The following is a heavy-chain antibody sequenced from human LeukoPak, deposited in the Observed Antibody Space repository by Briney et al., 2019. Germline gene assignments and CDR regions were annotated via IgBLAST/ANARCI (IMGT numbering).Heavy chain of an antibody. CDR2: IKQDGSEK. CDR3: ARDPSTYYDILTGYYTLPGY. Sequence: GGSLRLSCAASGFTFSSYWMSWVRQAPGKGLEWVATIKQDGSEKYYVDSVKGRFTISRDNAKNSLYLQMNSLRVEDTAVYYCARDPSTYYDILTGYYTLPGYWGQGTLVTVSS. J-gene: IGHJ4*02. CDR1: GFTFSSYW. V-gene: IGHV3-7*01. D-gene: IGHD3-9*01.